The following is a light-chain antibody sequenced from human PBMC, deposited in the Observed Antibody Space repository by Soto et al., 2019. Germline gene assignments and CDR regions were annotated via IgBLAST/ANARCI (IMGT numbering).Light chain of an antibody. J-gene: IGKJ1*01. CDR2: GAS. CDR3: QQYNNWPRT. Sequence: ILMTQSPATLSVSPGERATLSCRASQSVSRNLAWYQQKPGKAPRLLIYGASTRATGIPARFSGSGSGTEFTLTISSLQSEDFEVYYCQQYNNWPRTFGQGTKVDNK. CDR1: QSVSRN. V-gene: IGKV3-15*01.